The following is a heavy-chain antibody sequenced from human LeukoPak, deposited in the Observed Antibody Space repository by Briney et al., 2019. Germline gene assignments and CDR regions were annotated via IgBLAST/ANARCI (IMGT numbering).Heavy chain of an antibody. CDR3: ARELIFGVVDY. D-gene: IGHD3-3*01. Sequence: SETLSLTCIVSGGSISSCYWSWIRQPAGKGLEWIGRIYTSGSTNYNPSLKSRVTMSVDTSKNQFSLKLSSVTAADTAVYYCARELIFGVVDYWGQGTLVTVSS. J-gene: IGHJ4*02. CDR2: IYTSGST. CDR1: GGSISSCY. V-gene: IGHV4-4*07.